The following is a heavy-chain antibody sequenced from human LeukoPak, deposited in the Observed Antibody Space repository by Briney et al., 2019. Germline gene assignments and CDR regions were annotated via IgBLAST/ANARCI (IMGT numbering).Heavy chain of an antibody. D-gene: IGHD2/OR15-2a*01. CDR1: AYTFIDHY. CDR3: AIKRIRGNPFDH. Sequence: GASVKVSRKAPAYTFIDHYVHWVRQAPGQGLEWMGWFHPSSGGAGYAQRFQGRVTMTRDTSISTAYMQLTSLTFDDTAIYYCAIKRIRGNPFDHWGQGTLSPSPQ. V-gene: IGHV1-2*02. J-gene: IGHJ4*02. CDR2: FHPSSGGA.